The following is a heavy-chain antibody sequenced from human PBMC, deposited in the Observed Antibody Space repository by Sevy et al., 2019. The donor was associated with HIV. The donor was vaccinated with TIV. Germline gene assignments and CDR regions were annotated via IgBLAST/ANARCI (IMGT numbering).Heavy chain of an antibody. CDR2: SNPNRGGT. D-gene: IGHD3-9*01. CDR3: AKIGTIFSLLGHFHS. Sequence: GESLKISCKTSGYTFTAYYLHWVRQAPGQGLDWVGWSNPNRGGTNFANKFQGRVTMTTDTSISKDYLDLSRLSSADTAVYYCAKIGTIFSLLGHFHSWGQGTLVTVSS. J-gene: IGHJ4*02. V-gene: IGHV1-2*07. CDR1: GYTFTAYY.